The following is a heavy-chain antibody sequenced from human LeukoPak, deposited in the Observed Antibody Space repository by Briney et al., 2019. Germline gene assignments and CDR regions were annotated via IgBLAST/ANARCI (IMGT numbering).Heavy chain of an antibody. Sequence: GGSLRLSCAASRFSFSTYAMHWVRQAPGKGLEWVSSISASGGSTYSADSVKGRFTISRDNSKNTVYLQTSSLRAEDTAVYYCAKGLQHTIFGVDVCGQGTTVIVSS. V-gene: IGHV3-23*01. CDR2: ISASGGST. CDR3: AKGLQHTIFGVDV. D-gene: IGHD3-3*01. CDR1: RFSFSTYA. J-gene: IGHJ6*02.